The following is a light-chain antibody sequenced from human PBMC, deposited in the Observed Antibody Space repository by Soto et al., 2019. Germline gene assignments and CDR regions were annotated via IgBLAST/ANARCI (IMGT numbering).Light chain of an antibody. CDR1: SSDVGGYNY. CDR2: EVS. CDR3: SSYTSSITYV. V-gene: IGLV2-14*01. Sequence: QSALTQPASVSGSPGQSITISCTGTSSDVGGYNYVSWYQQHPGKAPKLMIYEVSNRPSGVSNRFSGSKSGNTASLTISGLQAEDEADYYCSSYTSSITYVFGADPKLTFL. J-gene: IGLJ1*01.